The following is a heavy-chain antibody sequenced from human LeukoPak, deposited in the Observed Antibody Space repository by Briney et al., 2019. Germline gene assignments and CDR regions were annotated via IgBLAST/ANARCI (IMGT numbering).Heavy chain of an antibody. Sequence: PGGSLRLSCAASGFTFSSYAMSWVRQAPGKGLEWVSVFSGGDSSTYYAHSVKGRFTISRDNSKNTLYLQMNSLRVEDTAVYYCAKHRGSYGDFIFLDFWGQEPWSPSPQ. CDR2: FSGGDSST. CDR3: AKHRGSYGDFIFLDF. V-gene: IGHV3-23*01. J-gene: IGHJ4*01. CDR1: GFTFSSYA. D-gene: IGHD2-21*02.